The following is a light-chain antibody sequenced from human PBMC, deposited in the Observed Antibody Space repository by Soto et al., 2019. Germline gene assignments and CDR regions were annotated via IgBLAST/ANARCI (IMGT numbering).Light chain of an antibody. V-gene: IGKV1-9*01. CDR2: AAS. J-gene: IGKJ5*01. CDR1: QDISRY. Sequence: DIQLTQSPSFVSASVGERVTITCRASQDISRYLAWYQQKPGEAPKLLISAASTLHIGVPSRFSGSGSGTEFSLTVSYLLPEDFATYYCQQLYSYSSFGQGTRLESK. CDR3: QQLYSYSS.